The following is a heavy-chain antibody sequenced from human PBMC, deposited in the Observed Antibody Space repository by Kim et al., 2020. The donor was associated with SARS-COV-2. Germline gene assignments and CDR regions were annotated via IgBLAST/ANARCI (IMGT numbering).Heavy chain of an antibody. D-gene: IGHD6-13*01. Sequence: NPSLKSRVTISVDRTKNQFCLRLSSVTAAGTAVYYCARVPRIAAAGPLGYWGQGTLVTVSS. J-gene: IGHJ4*02. V-gene: IGHV4-34*01. CDR3: ARVPRIAAAGPLGY.